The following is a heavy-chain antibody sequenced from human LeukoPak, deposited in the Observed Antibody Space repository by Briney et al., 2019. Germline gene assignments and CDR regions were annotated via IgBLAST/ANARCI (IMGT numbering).Heavy chain of an antibody. CDR3: ARVAYSYGYYYFDY. CDR2: IKQDGSEK. Sequence: SGGSLRLSCAASGFTFSSYWMSWVRQAPGKGLEWVANIKQDGSEKYYVDSVKGRFTISRDNAKNSLYLQMNSLRAEDTAVYYCARVAYSYGYYYFDYWGQGTLVTVSS. D-gene: IGHD5-18*01. CDR1: GFTFSSYW. V-gene: IGHV3-7*01. J-gene: IGHJ4*02.